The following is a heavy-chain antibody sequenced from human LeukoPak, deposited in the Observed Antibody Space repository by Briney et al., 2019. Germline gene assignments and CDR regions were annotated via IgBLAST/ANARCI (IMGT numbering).Heavy chain of an antibody. CDR3: ARAVTLRPYYDFWSGYYGGDAFDI. CDR2: MNPNSGNT. Sequence: GAPVKVSCKASGYTFTSYDINWVRQATGQGLEWMGWMNPNSGNTGYAQKFQGRVTMTRNTSISTAYMELSSLRSEDTAVYYCARAVTLRPYYDFWSGYYGGDAFDIWGQGTMVTVSS. V-gene: IGHV1-8*01. D-gene: IGHD3-3*01. J-gene: IGHJ3*02. CDR1: GYTFTSYD.